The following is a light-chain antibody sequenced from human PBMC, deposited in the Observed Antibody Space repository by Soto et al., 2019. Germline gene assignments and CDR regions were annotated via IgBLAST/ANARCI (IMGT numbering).Light chain of an antibody. CDR2: VGTGGIVG. J-gene: IGLJ2*01. V-gene: IGLV9-49*01. CDR3: GADHGTGSNFVV. Sequence: QSVLTQPPSASASLGASVTVTCTLNSGYSNYKVDWYQQRPGKGPRFVMRVGTGGIVGSKGDGIPDRFSVFGSGLNRFLTIKNIQEKDESDYHCGADHGTGSNFVVFGGGTQLTVL. CDR1: SGYSNYK.